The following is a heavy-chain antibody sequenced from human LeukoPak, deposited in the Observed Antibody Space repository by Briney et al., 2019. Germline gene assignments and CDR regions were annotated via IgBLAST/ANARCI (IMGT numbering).Heavy chain of an antibody. D-gene: IGHD3-22*01. CDR1: GGSISSYY. V-gene: IGHV4-59*01. J-gene: IGHJ4*02. CDR2: ISYSGST. CDR3: ARVRGSDYYDSSGYYLVFDY. Sequence: SETQSLTCTVSGGSISSYYWSWIRQPPGKGLEWIGYISYSGSTIYNPSLKSRVTISVDTSKNQFSLNLSSVTAADTAVYYCARVRGSDYYDSSGYYLVFDYWGQGTLVTVSS.